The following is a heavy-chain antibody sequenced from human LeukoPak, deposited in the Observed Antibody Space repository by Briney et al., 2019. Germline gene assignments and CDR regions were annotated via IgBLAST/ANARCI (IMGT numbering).Heavy chain of an antibody. CDR1: GFTFSSYS. CDR2: ISSSSSYI. V-gene: IGHV3-21*01. D-gene: IGHD3-3*01. J-gene: IGHJ4*02. CDR3: ARGGRFLEWLFVDY. Sequence: PGGSLRLSCAASGFTFSSYSMNWVRQAPGKGLEWVSSISSSSSYIYYADSVKGRFTISRDNAKNSLYLQMNSLRAEDTAVYYCARGGRFLEWLFVDYWGQGTLVTVSS.